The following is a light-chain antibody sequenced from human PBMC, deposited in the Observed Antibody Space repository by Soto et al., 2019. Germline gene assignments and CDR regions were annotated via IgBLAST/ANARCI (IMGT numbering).Light chain of an antibody. J-gene: IGKJ1*01. CDR1: QSASNNY. V-gene: IGKV3-20*01. CDR2: GAS. Sequence: EIVLTQSPGTLSLSPGERATLSCRASQSASNNYLAWCQQKPGQAPRLLICGASNRATGIPDRFSGSGSGTDFTLTISRLEPEDFAVYYCQQYGSSGTFGQGTKVDIK. CDR3: QQYGSSGT.